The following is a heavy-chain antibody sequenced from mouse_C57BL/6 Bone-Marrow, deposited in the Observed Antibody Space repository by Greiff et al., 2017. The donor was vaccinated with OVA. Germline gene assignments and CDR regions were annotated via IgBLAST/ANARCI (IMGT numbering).Heavy chain of an antibody. J-gene: IGHJ3*01. CDR3: ARHGPPAIYYDYEFAY. CDR1: GFTFSSYG. V-gene: IGHV5-6*01. Sequence: EVKLMESGGDLVKPGGSLKLSCAASGFTFSSYGMSWVRQTPDKRLEWVATISSGGSYTYYPDSVKGRFTISRDNAKNTLYLQMSSLKSEDTAMYYCARHGPPAIYYDYEFAYWGQGTLVTVSA. D-gene: IGHD2-4*01. CDR2: ISSGGSYT.